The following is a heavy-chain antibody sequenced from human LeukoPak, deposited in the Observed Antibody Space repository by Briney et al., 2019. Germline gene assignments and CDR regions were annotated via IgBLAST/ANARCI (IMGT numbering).Heavy chain of an antibody. Sequence: GGSLRLSCTASGFTFGGYAMTWVRQAPGKGLEWVSSISGGSEDSYYADSVKGRFTISRGNSRSTLYLQMNSLRADDTAVYYCGRTIAQYSNSWLYYFSGLDVWGQGTTVTVSS. V-gene: IGHV3-23*01. J-gene: IGHJ6*02. D-gene: IGHD6-13*01. CDR1: GFTFGGYA. CDR3: GRTIAQYSNSWLYYFSGLDV. CDR2: ISGGSEDS.